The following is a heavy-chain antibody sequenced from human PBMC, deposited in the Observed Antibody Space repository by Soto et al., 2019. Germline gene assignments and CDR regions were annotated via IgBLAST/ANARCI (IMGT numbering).Heavy chain of an antibody. Sequence: PGGSLRLSCAASGFTVSSNYMSWVRQAPGKGLEWVSGITGGGGFTNYADPVKGRFTISRDNSWNTLYLQLNSLRAEDTAVYYCAKLLAAAASWDAFDIWGQGTMVTVSS. V-gene: IGHV3-53*01. D-gene: IGHD6-25*01. CDR3: AKLLAAAASWDAFDI. J-gene: IGHJ3*02. CDR2: ITGGGGFT. CDR1: GFTVSSNY.